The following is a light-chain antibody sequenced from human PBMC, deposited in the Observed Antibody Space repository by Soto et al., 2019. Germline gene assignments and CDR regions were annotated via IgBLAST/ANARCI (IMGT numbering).Light chain of an antibody. Sequence: QSALTQPASVSGSPGQSITISCTGTSSDVGDYNYVSWYQHHPVKAPKLLIYEVSNRPSGVSNRFSGSKSGNTASLTISGLQAEDEADYYCSSYSTISTLIFGGGTKVTVL. V-gene: IGLV2-14*01. CDR1: SSDVGDYNY. CDR3: SSYSTISTLI. J-gene: IGLJ2*01. CDR2: EVS.